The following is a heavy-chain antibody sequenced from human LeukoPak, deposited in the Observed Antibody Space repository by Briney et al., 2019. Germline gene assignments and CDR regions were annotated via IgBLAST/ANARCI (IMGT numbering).Heavy chain of an antibody. CDR2: ISNSGTT. CDR3: ARHLGLARGSNWLDP. V-gene: IGHV4-59*08. J-gene: IGHJ5*02. CDR1: VGSIGTHY. Sequence: SETLSLTCTVSVGSIGTHYCSWIRQPPGKGLEWIGYISNSGTTNYNPSLKSRLDMPVDTSKNQFSLKLSSVTAADTAVYYCARHLGLARGSNWLDPWGQGTLVIVSS. D-gene: IGHD3-16*01.